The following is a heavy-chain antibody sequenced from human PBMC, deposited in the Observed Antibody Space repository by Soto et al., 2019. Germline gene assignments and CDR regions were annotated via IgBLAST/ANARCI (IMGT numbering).Heavy chain of an antibody. D-gene: IGHD2-15*01. CDR2: INS. CDR3: ARDPYCSGGSCWYNWFDP. V-gene: IGHV1-3*03. J-gene: IGHJ5*02. Sequence: ASVKVSCKASGYTFTSYAMHWVRQAPGQRLEWMGWINSVKGRFTISRDNSKNTLYLQMGSLRAEDMAVYYCARDPYCSGGSCWYNWFDPWGQGTLVTVSS. CDR1: GYTFTSYA.